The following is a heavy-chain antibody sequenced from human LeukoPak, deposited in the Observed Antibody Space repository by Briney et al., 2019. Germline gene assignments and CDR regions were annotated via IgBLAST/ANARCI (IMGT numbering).Heavy chain of an antibody. Sequence: PGGSLRLSCAASGFTFTSYWMTWAGQAPGKGLEWVTSMDIDGSAKYYMDSVKGRFTISRDNAKNLVFLQMNSVRAEDTAVYYCGRVRPGDADYWGQGTLVTVSS. J-gene: IGHJ4*02. CDR2: MDIDGSAK. V-gene: IGHV3-7*01. D-gene: IGHD1-26*01. CDR1: GFTFTSYW. CDR3: GRVRPGDADY.